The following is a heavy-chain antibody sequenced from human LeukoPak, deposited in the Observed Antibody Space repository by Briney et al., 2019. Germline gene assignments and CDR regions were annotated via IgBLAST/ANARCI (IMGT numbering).Heavy chain of an antibody. CDR1: GGSISSYY. CDR3: ASIPVPHGYFDY. Sequence: PSETLSLTCTVSGGSISSYYWSWIRQPPGKGLEWIGNIYYSGSTNYNPSLKSRVTISVDTSKNQFSLKLSSVTAADTAVYYCASIPVPHGYFDYWGQGTLVTVSS. V-gene: IGHV4-59*01. J-gene: IGHJ4*02. D-gene: IGHD3-10*01. CDR2: IYYSGST.